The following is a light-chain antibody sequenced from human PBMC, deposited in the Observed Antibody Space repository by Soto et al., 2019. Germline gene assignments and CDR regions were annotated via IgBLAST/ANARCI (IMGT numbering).Light chain of an antibody. CDR2: GNG. CDR1: SSDVGGYDY. J-gene: IGLJ1*01. V-gene: IGLV2-8*01. Sequence: QSAVTQPPSASGSPGQSVTISCTGTSSDVGGYDYVSWYQQHPGKAPKLLIYGNGNRPSGVPDRFSGSKSGTSASLAITGLLAEDEADYYCQSYDSSLSGSEVFGTGTKLTVL. CDR3: QSYDSSLSGSEV.